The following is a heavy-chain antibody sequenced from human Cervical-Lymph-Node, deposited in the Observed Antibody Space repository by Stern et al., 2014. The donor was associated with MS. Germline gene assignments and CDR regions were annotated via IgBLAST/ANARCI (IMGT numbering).Heavy chain of an antibody. V-gene: IGHV3-30*01. Sequence: VQLLESGGGVVQPGRSLRLSCAASGFTFSYHAMHWVRQAPGKGLEWVAVISYDGSDKNDADSVKGRFSISRDISRTTLYLQMNSLRVDDTAVYYCARGGAVATSDYYFDYWGQGILVTVSS. CDR3: ARGGAVATSDYYFDY. CDR1: GFTFSYHA. J-gene: IGHJ4*02. CDR2: ISYDGSDK. D-gene: IGHD5-12*01.